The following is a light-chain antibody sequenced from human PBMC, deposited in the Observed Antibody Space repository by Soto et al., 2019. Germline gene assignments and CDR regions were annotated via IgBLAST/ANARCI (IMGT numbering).Light chain of an antibody. Sequence: QSALTQPRSVSGSPGQRVTISCTGSSTNIGGGYDVHWYQQLPGKAPKLIIYGISNRPSGGPDRFSGSKSGTSASLAITSLLADDEDADYCQCYDTGIYTYVFGTGTKVTVL. V-gene: IGLV1-40*01. CDR2: GIS. J-gene: IGLJ1*01. CDR1: STNIGGGYD. CDR3: QCYDTGIYTYV.